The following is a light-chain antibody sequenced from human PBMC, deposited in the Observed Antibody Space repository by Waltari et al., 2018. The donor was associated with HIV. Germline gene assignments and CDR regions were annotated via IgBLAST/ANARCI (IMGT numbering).Light chain of an antibody. V-gene: IGLV2-18*02. CDR1: GSDVGTSKY. CDR3: SSYTSSSIWV. Sequence: SALTQPASVSGSPGQSITISCSGTGSDVGTSKYVSWYQQHPGTAPKLMIYEVSNRPSGVPDRFSGSKAGNTASLTISGRQAEDEADYYCSSYTSSSIWVFGGGTKLTVL. J-gene: IGLJ3*02. CDR2: EVS.